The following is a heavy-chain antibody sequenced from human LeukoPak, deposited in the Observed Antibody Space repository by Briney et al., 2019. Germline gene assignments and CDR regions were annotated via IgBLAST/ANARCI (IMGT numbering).Heavy chain of an antibody. V-gene: IGHV3-11*01. CDR3: AKSIFGVVIPDDAFDI. Sequence: PGGSLRLSCAASGFTFSDYYMSWIRQAPGKGLEWVSYTSSSGSTIYYADSVKGRFTISRDNAKNSLYLQMNSLRAEDTAVYYCAKSIFGVVIPDDAFDIWGQGTMVTVSS. CDR2: TSSSGSTI. D-gene: IGHD3-3*01. CDR1: GFTFSDYY. J-gene: IGHJ3*02.